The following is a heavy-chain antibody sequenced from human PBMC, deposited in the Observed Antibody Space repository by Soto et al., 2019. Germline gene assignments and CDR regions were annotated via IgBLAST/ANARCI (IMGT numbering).Heavy chain of an antibody. D-gene: IGHD2-15*01. Sequence: VHLQESGPGLVKPSGTVSLTCVVSGGSIRSTNWWAWVRQTPGKGLEWIGEVYHNGTSNYNPSIKGRATISVDRSKDQVSLRLNSVIDADTAVYYCARDLDRYCSVTSCPAMDVWGQGTPVTVSS. CDR3: ARDLDRYCSVTSCPAMDV. CDR2: VYHNGTS. J-gene: IGHJ6*02. V-gene: IGHV4-4*02. CDR1: GGSIRSTNW.